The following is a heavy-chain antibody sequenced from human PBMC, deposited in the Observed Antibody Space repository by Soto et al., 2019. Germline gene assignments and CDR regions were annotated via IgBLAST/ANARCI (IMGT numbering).Heavy chain of an antibody. D-gene: IGHD3-16*01. CDR2: IRTKTDGGTT. Sequence: EVQLVESGGGVVKPGGSLRLSCAASGFSFSHAWMNWVRQVPGKGLEWVGRIRTKTDGGTTDYAAPVKGRFTISRDHSKHRLYLQMNSLKSEDTAVYFCTTSYDVYYYQGLDVWGQGTTVTVSS. CDR3: TTSYDVYYYQGLDV. J-gene: IGHJ6*02. CDR1: GFSFSHAW. V-gene: IGHV3-15*07.